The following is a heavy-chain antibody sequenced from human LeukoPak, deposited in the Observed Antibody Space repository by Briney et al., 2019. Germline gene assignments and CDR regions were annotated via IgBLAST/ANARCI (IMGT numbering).Heavy chain of an antibody. CDR3: AASADYYDSSGYYYNDY. CDR2: IYYSGST. CDR1: GGSISSYY. V-gene: IGHV4-59*01. J-gene: IGHJ4*02. Sequence: PSETLSLTCTVSGGSISSYYWSWIRQPPGKGLEWIGYIYYSGSTNYNPSLKSRVTISVDTSKNQFSLKLSSVTAADTAMYYCAASADYYDSSGYYYNDYWGQGTLVTVSS. D-gene: IGHD3-22*01.